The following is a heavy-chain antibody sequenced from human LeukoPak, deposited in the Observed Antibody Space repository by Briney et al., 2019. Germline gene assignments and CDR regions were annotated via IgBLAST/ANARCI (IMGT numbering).Heavy chain of an antibody. D-gene: IGHD2-15*01. V-gene: IGHV3-23*01. Sequence: PGGSLRLSCAASGFTFSTYAMSWVRQAPGKGLEWVSSVFGNVITYYADSVKGRFTISRDNSKNTMYLQTNSLRAEDTAVYYCAKVSRGYCRGGTCYYYYGLDVWGQGTTVTVSS. CDR1: GFTFSTYA. J-gene: IGHJ6*02. CDR2: VFGNVIT. CDR3: AKVSRGYCRGGTCYYYYGLDV.